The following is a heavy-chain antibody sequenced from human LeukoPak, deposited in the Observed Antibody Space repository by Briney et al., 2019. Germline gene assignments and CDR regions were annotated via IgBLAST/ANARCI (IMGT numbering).Heavy chain of an antibody. CDR2: IIPIFGTA. CDR3: ARDFMAASDAFDI. CDR1: GGTFSSYA. J-gene: IGHJ3*02. Sequence: SVKVSCKASGGTFSSYAISWVRQAPGQGLEWMGGIIPIFGTANYAQKFQGRVTITADESTSTAYMELSSLRSEDTAVYYCARDFMAASDAFDIWAKGQWSPSLQ. D-gene: IGHD6-13*01. V-gene: IGHV1-69*13.